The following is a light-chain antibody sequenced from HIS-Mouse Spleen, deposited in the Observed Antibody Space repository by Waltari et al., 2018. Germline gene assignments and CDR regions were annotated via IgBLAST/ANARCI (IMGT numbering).Light chain of an antibody. CDR1: SSNIGSNY. Sequence: QSVLTQPPSASGTPGQRVTISCSGSSSNIGSNYVYWYQQRPVTAPKLLIYRKNQRHSGVADRFSGSKAGTSDSLAISGLRSEDEADYYCAAWDDSLSGPVFGGGTKLTVL. CDR2: RKN. CDR3: AAWDDSLSGPV. V-gene: IGLV1-47*01. J-gene: IGLJ3*02.